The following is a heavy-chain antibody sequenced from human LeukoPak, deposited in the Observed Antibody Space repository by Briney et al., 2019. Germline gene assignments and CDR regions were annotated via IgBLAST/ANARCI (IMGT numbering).Heavy chain of an antibody. Sequence: DSVKVSCKASGYTFTGHYMHWVRQAPGQGLEWMGWINPNSGGTNYAQKFQGRVTMTRDTSISTAYMELSRLRSDDTAVYYCARAPPDSGSYGAAFDIWGQGTMVTVSS. CDR3: ARAPPDSGSYGAAFDI. V-gene: IGHV1-2*02. CDR2: INPNSGGT. D-gene: IGHD1-26*01. CDR1: GYTFTGHY. J-gene: IGHJ3*02.